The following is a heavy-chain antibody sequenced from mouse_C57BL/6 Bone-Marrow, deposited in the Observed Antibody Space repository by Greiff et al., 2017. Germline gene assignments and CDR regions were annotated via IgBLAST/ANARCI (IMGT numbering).Heavy chain of an antibody. V-gene: IGHV1-22*01. D-gene: IGHD1-1*01. CDR3: ASHDALRPCFDY. CDR2: INPNNGGT. Sequence: EVQLQQSGPELVKPGASVKMSCKASGYTFTDYNMHWVKQRHGKSLEWIGNINPNNGGTSYNQKFKGKATLTVNKSSSTAYMELRSLTSDSSAVYYGASHDALRPCFDYWGQGTLVTVSA. CDR1: GYTFTDYN. J-gene: IGHJ3*01.